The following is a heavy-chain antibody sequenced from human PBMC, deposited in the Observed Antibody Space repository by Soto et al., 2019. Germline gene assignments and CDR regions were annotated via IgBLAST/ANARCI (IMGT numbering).Heavy chain of an antibody. CDR3: AREDPQWFWFDP. D-gene: IGHD3-22*01. Sequence: PSVKVSCKASGYTFTSYGISWVRQAPGQGLEWMGWISAYNGNTNYAQKLQGRVTMTTDTSTSTAYMELRSLRSDDTAVYYCAREDPQWFWFDPWGQGILVTVSS. J-gene: IGHJ5*02. CDR1: GYTFTSYG. V-gene: IGHV1-18*01. CDR2: ISAYNGNT.